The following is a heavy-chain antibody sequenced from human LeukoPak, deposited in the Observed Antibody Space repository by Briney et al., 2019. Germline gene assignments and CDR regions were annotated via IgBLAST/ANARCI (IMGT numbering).Heavy chain of an antibody. CDR2: IIPIFGTT. V-gene: IGHV1-69*13. CDR3: ARGWLAETTVVTPYNY. D-gene: IGHD4-23*01. J-gene: IGHJ4*02. Sequence: GASVKVSCKASGGTFSSYAIDWVRQAPGQGLEWMGGIIPIFGTTNYAQKFQGRVTITAVESMRTAYMELSSLRSEDTDVYYCARGWLAETTVVTPYNYWGQGTLVTVSS. CDR1: GGTFSSYA.